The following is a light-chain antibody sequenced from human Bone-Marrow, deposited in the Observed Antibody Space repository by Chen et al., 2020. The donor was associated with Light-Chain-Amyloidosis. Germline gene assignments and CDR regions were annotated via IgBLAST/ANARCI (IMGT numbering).Light chain of an antibody. CDR3: QQRSNWPPLT. V-gene: IGKV3-11*01. Sequence: IVLTQSPATLSLSPGERATLSCRASQSVSSYLAWYQQKPGKAPRLLIYDASNRATGIPDRFSGSGSGTDFTLTISSLEPEDFAVYYCQQRSNWPPLTFGQGTRLEIK. J-gene: IGKJ5*01. CDR1: QSVSSY. CDR2: DAS.